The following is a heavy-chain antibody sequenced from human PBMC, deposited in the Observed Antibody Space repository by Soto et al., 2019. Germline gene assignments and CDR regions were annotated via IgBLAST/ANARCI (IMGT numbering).Heavy chain of an antibody. CDR1: GGSISSGDYY. CDR3: ARDLRSGTFDY. V-gene: IGHV4-30-4*01. Sequence: PSETLSLTCTVSGGSISSGDYYWSWIRQPPGKGLEWIGYIYYSGSTYYNPSLKSRVTISVDTSKNQFSLKLSSVTAADTAVYYCARDLRSGTFDYWGQGTLVTVSS. J-gene: IGHJ4*02. CDR2: IYYSGST. D-gene: IGHD3-10*01.